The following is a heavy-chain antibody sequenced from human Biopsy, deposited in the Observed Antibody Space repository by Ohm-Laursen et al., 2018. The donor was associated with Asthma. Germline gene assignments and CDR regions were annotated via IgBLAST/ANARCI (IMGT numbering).Heavy chain of an antibody. CDR2: IYSGGTS. CDR3: AKDWKSLYVQYFFGY. V-gene: IGHV3-53*01. D-gene: IGHD5/OR15-5a*01. CDR1: GFAVSRDY. J-gene: IGHJ4*02. Sequence: SLRLSCAASGFAVSRDYMFWVRQAPGKGLEWVSVIYSGGTSHTADSVRGRFTISRDYSKNTLYLQMHSLRAEDTAVYYCAKDWKSLYVQYFFGYWGQGTLVTVSS.